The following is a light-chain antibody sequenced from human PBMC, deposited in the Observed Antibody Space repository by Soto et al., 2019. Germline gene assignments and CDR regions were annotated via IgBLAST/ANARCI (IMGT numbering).Light chain of an antibody. CDR3: QQYNTYPWT. Sequence: DIQMTQSPATLSASVGDRVTITCRASQSISSWLAWYQQKPGKVPKLLIDDASSLECGVPSRFSGSGSGTEFTLTISSLQPDDFATYYCQQYNTYPWTFCQGTKVEIK. CDR2: DAS. V-gene: IGKV1-5*01. CDR1: QSISSW. J-gene: IGKJ1*01.